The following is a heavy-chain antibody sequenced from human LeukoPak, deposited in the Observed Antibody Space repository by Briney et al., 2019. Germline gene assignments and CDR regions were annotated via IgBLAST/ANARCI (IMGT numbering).Heavy chain of an antibody. CDR3: ARGGQGAPLGY. D-gene: IGHD3/OR15-3a*01. J-gene: IGHJ4*02. V-gene: IGHV1-2*02. CDR2: INPNSGGT. Sequence: GASVKVSCKASGYTFTAYYMHWVRQAPGQGLEWMGWINPNSGGTNYAQKFQGRVTMTRDTSISTAYMALSRLRSADTAVYSCARGGQGAPLGYWGQGSLVTVSS. CDR1: GYTFTAYY.